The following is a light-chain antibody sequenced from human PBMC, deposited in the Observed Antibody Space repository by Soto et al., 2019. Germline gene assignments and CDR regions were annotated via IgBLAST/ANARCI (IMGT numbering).Light chain of an antibody. J-gene: IGKJ4*01. CDR1: QSIKTN. CDR3: QQYNRWPPLT. CDR2: GAS. Sequence: MTQSPSRLSASVGDRVTITCRASQSIKTNLAWYQQKPGQAHRLLIYGASTRATNITDRFSGSGSGTEFTLTISSLQSEDSAIYYCQQYNRWPPLTFGGGTKVEIK. V-gene: IGKV3-15*01.